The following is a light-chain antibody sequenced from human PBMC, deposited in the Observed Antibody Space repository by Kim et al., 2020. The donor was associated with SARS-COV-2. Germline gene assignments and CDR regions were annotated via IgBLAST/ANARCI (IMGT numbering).Light chain of an antibody. CDR3: SSYTNSNTLI. CDR1: RSYIGGYYY. Sequence: GQSITISCTGTRSYIGGYYYVSWYQQYPGKAPKLLIYNVSERPSGVSIRFSGSKSDNAAPLTISGLQADDEADYYCSSYTNSNTLIFGGGTQLTVL. J-gene: IGLJ2*01. CDR2: NVS. V-gene: IGLV2-14*04.